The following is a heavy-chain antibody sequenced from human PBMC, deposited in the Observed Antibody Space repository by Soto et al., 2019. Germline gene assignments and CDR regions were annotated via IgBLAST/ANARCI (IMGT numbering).Heavy chain of an antibody. CDR3: RGSRRYGTDV. CDR2: IYGTGNS. V-gene: IGHV4-39*01. D-gene: IGHD2-15*01. CDR1: GGSITSRFY. Sequence: QLQLQESGPGLVKPSETLSLSCTVSGGSITSRFYWGWIRQPPGKGLEWIGSIYGTGNSYYNPSLNGLVIISADTSKNPFALNLLSVTASDTVLYYCRGSRRYGTDVWGQGATVTVYS. J-gene: IGHJ6*02.